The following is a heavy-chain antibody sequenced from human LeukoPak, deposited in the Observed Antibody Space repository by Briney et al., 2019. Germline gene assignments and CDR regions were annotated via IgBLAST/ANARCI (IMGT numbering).Heavy chain of an antibody. V-gene: IGHV3-23*01. CDR3: AKNSPKALMIYYYYYMDV. D-gene: IGHD3-22*01. J-gene: IGHJ6*03. CDR1: GFTFSSYA. CDR2: ISGSGGNT. Sequence: GGSLRLSCAASGFTFSSYAVSWVRQAPGKGLEWVSAISGSGGNTYYADSVKGRFTISRDNSKNTLYLQMNSLRAEDTAVYYCAKNSPKALMIYYYYYMDVWGKGTTVTVSS.